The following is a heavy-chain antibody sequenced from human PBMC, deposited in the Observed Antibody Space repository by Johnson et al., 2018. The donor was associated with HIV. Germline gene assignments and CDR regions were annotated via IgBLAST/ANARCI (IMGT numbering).Heavy chain of an antibody. D-gene: IGHD1-26*01. CDR2: INWNGGST. Sequence: VQVVESGGGVIRPGGSLRLSCAASGFTFDDYGMSWVRQAPGKGLEWVSGINWNGGSTGYADSVKGRFTISRANAKNSRYLQMNSLRAGDTALYYCASELIGGATNAFDIWGQGTMVTVSS. J-gene: IGHJ3*02. V-gene: IGHV3-20*04. CDR3: ASELIGGATNAFDI. CDR1: GFTFDDYG.